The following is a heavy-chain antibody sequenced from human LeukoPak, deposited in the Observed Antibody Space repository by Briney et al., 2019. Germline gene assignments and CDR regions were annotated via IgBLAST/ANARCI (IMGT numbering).Heavy chain of an antibody. D-gene: IGHD3/OR15-3a*01. J-gene: IGHJ4*02. Sequence: SETLSLTCTVSGGSISSYYWSWIRQPAGKGLEWIGRIYTSGSTNYDPSLKSRVTMSVDTSKNQFSLKLSSVTAADTAVYYCARTMIFSDYFDYWGQGTLVTVSS. CDR3: ARTMIFSDYFDY. CDR2: IYTSGST. V-gene: IGHV4-4*07. CDR1: GGSISSYY.